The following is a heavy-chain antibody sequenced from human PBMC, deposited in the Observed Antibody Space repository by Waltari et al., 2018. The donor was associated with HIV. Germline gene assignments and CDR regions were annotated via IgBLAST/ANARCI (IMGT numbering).Heavy chain of an antibody. Sequence: QVQLVESGGGVVQPGRSLRRSCAASGFPFKTYGMHWVRQAAGKGLEWVAIIWYDGSNKYYADSVKGRFTIARDNSKNRLYLQMNSMRAEDTAVYYCARDRGGSSSLVLDSWGQGTLVTVSS. V-gene: IGHV3-33*01. D-gene: IGHD6-6*01. CDR3: ARDRGGSSSLVLDS. CDR1: GFPFKTYG. CDR2: IWYDGSNK. J-gene: IGHJ4*02.